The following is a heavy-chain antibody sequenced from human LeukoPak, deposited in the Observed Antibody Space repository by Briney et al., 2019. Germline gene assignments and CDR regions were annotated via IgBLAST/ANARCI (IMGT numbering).Heavy chain of an antibody. V-gene: IGHV4-59*01. D-gene: IGHD2-2*02. CDR3: ARGIDQLLYVGDE. CDR2: IYYSGST. J-gene: IGHJ4*02. CDR1: GGSISGYY. Sequence: SETLSLTCTVSGGSISGYYWSWIRQPPGKGLEWIGYIYYSGSTNYNPSLKSRVTISVDTSKNQFSLKLSSVTAADTAVYYCARGIDQLLYVGDEWGQGTLVTVSS.